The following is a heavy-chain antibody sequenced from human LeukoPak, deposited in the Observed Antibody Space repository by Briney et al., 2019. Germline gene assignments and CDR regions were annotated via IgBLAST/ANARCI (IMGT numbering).Heavy chain of an antibody. J-gene: IGHJ4*02. CDR1: GGSISSSNW. Sequence: SETLSLTCAVSGGSISSSNWWSWVRQPPGKGLEWIGEIYHSGSTNYNPSLKSRVTISVDKSKNQFSLKLSSVTAADTAVYYCARGTERYSSPNYFDYWGQGTLVTVSS. D-gene: IGHD6-13*01. CDR2: IYHSGST. V-gene: IGHV4-4*02. CDR3: ARGTERYSSPNYFDY.